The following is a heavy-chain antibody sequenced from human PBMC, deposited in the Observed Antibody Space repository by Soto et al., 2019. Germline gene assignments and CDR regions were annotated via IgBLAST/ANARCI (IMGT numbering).Heavy chain of an antibody. CDR2: ISYDGSNK. CDR3: AKDGRSVSGSGSYYLSYYYYCGMDV. Sequence: GGSLRLSCAASGFTFSSYGMHWVRQAPGKGLEWVAVISYDGSNKYYADSVKGRFTISRDNSKNTLYLQMNSLRAEDTAVYYCAKDGRSVSGSGSYYLSYYYYCGMDVWGQGTTVTVSS. D-gene: IGHD3-10*01. CDR1: GFTFSSYG. J-gene: IGHJ6*02. V-gene: IGHV3-30*18.